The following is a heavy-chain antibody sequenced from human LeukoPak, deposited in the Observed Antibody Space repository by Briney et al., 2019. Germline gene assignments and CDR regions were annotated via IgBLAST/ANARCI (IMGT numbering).Heavy chain of an antibody. CDR2: IIPIFGTA. Sequence: SVKVSCKASGGTFSSYAISWVRQAPGQGLEWMGGIIPIFGTANYAQKFQGRVTITADESTSTAYMELSSLRSEDTAVYYCARALKGYCSGGSCSYYFDYWGQGTLVTVSS. D-gene: IGHD2-15*01. CDR3: ARALKGYCSGGSCSYYFDY. CDR1: GGTFSSYA. V-gene: IGHV1-69*13. J-gene: IGHJ4*02.